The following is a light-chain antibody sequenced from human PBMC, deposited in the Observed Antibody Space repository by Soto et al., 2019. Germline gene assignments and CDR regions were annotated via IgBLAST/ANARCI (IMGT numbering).Light chain of an antibody. CDR2: DVS. V-gene: IGLV2-14*03. CDR1: SSDVGAYNS. Sequence: QSALTQPDSVSGSPGQSITISCTGTSSDVGAYNSVSWFQHHPGKAPQLMIYDVSSRPSGVSNRFSGSKSVNTASLTISGLQAEDEANYYCSSHTTRDTLVVFGGGTKVTVL. CDR3: SSHTTRDTLVV. J-gene: IGLJ2*01.